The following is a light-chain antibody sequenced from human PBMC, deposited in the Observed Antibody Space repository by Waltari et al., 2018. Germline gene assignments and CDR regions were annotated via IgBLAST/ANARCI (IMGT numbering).Light chain of an antibody. CDR3: QQYYDAPRT. CDR1: QSVLYSTNHKNY. Sequence: DIVMTQSPDSLAVSLGERATINCKSSQSVLYSTNHKNYLTWYRQKPGQPPKLLIYRAATRESGVPDRFSGSGSGTDFTLTISSLQAEDVAVYYCQQYYDAPRTFGQGTKVEIK. V-gene: IGKV4-1*01. CDR2: RAA. J-gene: IGKJ1*01.